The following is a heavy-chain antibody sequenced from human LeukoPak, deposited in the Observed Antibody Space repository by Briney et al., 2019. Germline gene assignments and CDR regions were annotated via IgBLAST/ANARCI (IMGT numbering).Heavy chain of an antibody. Sequence: GGSLRLSCAASGFSFSRFWMHWVRQVPGKGLVWISRITSDGGNIDYADSVKGRFTISRDDAKNTLYLQMNSLRPDDTAVYFCVREYIVVVTTLDHWGQGSLVIVSS. CDR2: ITSDGGNI. J-gene: IGHJ4*02. CDR1: GFSFSRFW. CDR3: VREYIVVVTTLDH. V-gene: IGHV3-74*01. D-gene: IGHD2-21*02.